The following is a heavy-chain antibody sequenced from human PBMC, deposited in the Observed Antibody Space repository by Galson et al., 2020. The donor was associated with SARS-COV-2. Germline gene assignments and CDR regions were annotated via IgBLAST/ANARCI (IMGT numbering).Heavy chain of an antibody. V-gene: IGHV1-24*01. CDR2: FDPEDGET. CDR3: ATGPGMVRGNWFDP. CDR1: GYTLTELS. Sequence: ASVKVSCKVSGYTLTELSMHWVRQAPGKGLEWMGGFDPEDGETIYAQKFQGRVTMTEDTSTDTAYMELSSLRSEDTAVYYCATGPGMVRGNWFDPWGQGTLVTVSS. D-gene: IGHD3-10*01. J-gene: IGHJ5*02.